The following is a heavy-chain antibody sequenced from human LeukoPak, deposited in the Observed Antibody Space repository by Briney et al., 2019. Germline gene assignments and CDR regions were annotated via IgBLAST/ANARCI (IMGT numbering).Heavy chain of an antibody. V-gene: IGHV4-4*09. J-gene: IGHJ6*03. CDR1: GGSISSYY. CDR3: ARQIRSFYYYYMDV. D-gene: IGHD1-26*01. CDR2: IYTSGST. Sequence: PSETLSLTCTVSGGSISSYYWSRIRQPPRKGLERIGYIYTSGSTNYNPSLKSRVTISVDTSKDQFSLKLSSVTAADTAVYYCARQIRSFYYYYMDVWGKGTTVTVSS.